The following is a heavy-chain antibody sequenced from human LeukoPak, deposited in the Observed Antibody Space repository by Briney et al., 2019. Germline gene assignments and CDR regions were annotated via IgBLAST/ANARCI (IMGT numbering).Heavy chain of an antibody. CDR3: ARDPSWFGELLTDY. Sequence: ASVKVSCRASGYTFTGYYMHWVRQAPGQGLEWMGWINPNSGGTNYAQKFQGRVTMTRDTSISTAYMELSRLRSDDTAVYYCARDPSWFGELLTDYWGQGTLVTVSS. J-gene: IGHJ4*02. CDR2: INPNSGGT. D-gene: IGHD3-10*01. V-gene: IGHV1-2*02. CDR1: GYTFTGYY.